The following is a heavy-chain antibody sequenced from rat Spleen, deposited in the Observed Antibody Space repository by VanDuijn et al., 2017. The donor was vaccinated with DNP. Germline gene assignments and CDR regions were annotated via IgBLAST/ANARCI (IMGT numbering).Heavy chain of an antibody. V-gene: IGHV2-27*01. D-gene: IGHD4-3*01. J-gene: IGHJ2*01. CDR2: LQSDGNT. Sequence: QVQLKESGPGLVQPSQTLSLTCTVSGFSLTNYHVDWVRQPPGKGLEWMGRLQSDGNTDYNSVLKSRLSISRDTSKSQVFLNMDSGQNEDTGTYYCARRYNSGYFDYWGQGVKVTVSS. CDR3: ARRYNSGYFDY. CDR1: GFSLTNYH.